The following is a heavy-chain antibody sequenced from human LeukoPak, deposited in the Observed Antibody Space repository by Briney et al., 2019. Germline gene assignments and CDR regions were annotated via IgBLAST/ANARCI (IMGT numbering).Heavy chain of an antibody. J-gene: IGHJ4*02. D-gene: IGHD3-9*01. CDR3: AKWGYYGVLTGYYVPDY. Sequence: PGASLRLSCAASGFTFSNYAMSWVRQAPGKGLEWVSAILSSGGSTSYADSATVRFTVSSDNSKSSLYMQMNSLRAEDTALYYWAKWGYYGVLTGYYVPDYWGQGTLVTVSS. CDR2: ILSSGGST. CDR1: GFTFSNYA. V-gene: IGHV3-23*01.